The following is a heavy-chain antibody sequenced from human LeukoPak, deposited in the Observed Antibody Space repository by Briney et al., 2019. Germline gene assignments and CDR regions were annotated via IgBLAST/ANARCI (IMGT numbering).Heavy chain of an antibody. Sequence: EASVKVSCKASGYTFTSYGISWVRQAPGQGLEWMGWSSAYNGNTNYAQKLQGRVTMTTDTSTSTAYMELRSLRSDDTAVYYCARGPVKSYSSSWYGLPPFDYWGQGTLVTVSS. V-gene: IGHV1-18*01. J-gene: IGHJ4*02. CDR2: SSAYNGNT. D-gene: IGHD6-13*01. CDR3: ARGPVKSYSSSWYGLPPFDY. CDR1: GYTFTSYG.